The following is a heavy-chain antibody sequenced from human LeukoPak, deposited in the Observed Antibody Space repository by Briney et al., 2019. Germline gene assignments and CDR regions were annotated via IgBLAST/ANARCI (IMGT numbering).Heavy chain of an antibody. CDR1: GGSISSYY. D-gene: IGHD1-26*01. Sequence: PSETLSLTCTVSGGSISSYYWSWIRQPPGKGLEWIGYIYYSGSTNYNPSLKSRVTISVDTSKNQFSLKLSSVTAADTAVYYCARVRVGATYYYYYYMDVWGKGTTVTVSS. CDR3: ARVRVGATYYYYYYMDV. CDR2: IYYSGST. J-gene: IGHJ6*03. V-gene: IGHV4-59*12.